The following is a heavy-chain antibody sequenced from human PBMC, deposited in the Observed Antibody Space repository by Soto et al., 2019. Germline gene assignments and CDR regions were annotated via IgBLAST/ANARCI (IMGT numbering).Heavy chain of an antibody. J-gene: IGHJ4*02. CDR1: GFTFRSHG. V-gene: IGHV3-23*01. D-gene: IGHD6-19*01. CDR3: AKEPLLSGWYYFDY. CDR2: ISDSGDST. Sequence: EVQLLESGGGLVQPGGSLRLSCAASGFTFRSHGMTWVRQAPGKGLEWVSAISDSGDSTYYADSVKGRFTISRDNSKNTLNLQMNSLTAEDTAVYYCAKEPLLSGWYYFDYWGQGTLVTVSS.